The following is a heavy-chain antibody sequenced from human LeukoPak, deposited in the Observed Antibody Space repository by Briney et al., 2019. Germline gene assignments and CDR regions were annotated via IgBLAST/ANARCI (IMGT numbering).Heavy chain of an antibody. V-gene: IGHV1-18*01. CDR3: ARDSSSWYFYYYYGMDV. J-gene: IGHJ6*02. CDR2: ISAYNDNT. D-gene: IGHD6-13*01. Sequence: ASVKVSCKASGYTFTSYGISWVRQAPGQGLEWMGWISAYNDNTNYAQKLQGRVTMTTDTSTSTAYMELRSLRSDDTAVYYCARDSSSWYFYYYYGMDVWGQGTTVTVSS. CDR1: GYTFTSYG.